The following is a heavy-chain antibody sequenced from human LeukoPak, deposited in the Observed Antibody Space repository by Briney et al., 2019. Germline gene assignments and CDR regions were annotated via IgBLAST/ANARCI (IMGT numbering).Heavy chain of an antibody. CDR1: GFTFSSYG. CDR3: ANLPPSYGGNSPGDAFDI. Sequence: PGGSLRLSCAASGFTFSSYGMHWVRQAPGKGLEWVAVISYDGSNKYYADSVKGRFTISRDNSKNTLYLQMNSLRAEDTAVYYCANLPPSYGGNSPGDAFDIWGQGTMVTVSS. J-gene: IGHJ3*02. D-gene: IGHD4-23*01. CDR2: ISYDGSNK. V-gene: IGHV3-30*18.